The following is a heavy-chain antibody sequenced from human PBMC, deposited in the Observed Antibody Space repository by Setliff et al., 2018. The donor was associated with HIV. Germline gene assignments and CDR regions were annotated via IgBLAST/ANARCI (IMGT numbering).Heavy chain of an antibody. V-gene: IGHV4-31*03. Sequence: PSETLSLTCTVSGDSISSRAHYWNWIRQHPGKGLEWTGYIYNSGTTYYNPSLKSRVTISVNTSKNQFSLKLNSVTDADAALYYCATADTYGSGTSLPFDCFDIWGLGTKVTVSS. CDR1: GDSISSRAHY. D-gene: IGHD3-10*01. CDR2: IYNSGTT. J-gene: IGHJ3*02. CDR3: ATADTYGSGTSLPFDCFDI.